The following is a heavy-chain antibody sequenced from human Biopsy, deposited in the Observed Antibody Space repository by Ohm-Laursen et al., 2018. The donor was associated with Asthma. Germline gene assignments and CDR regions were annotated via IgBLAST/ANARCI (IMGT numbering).Heavy chain of an antibody. CDR3: ARDVDLRSVY. CDR2: ISYDGNHK. D-gene: IGHD2-15*01. J-gene: IGHJ4*02. V-gene: IGHV3-30*03. CDR1: GFMFRSFG. Sequence: SLRLSCSASGFMFRSFGMHWVRQAPGKGLEWEAVISYDGNHKFYEDSVKGRFTISRDNSKNTLYLQMNSLRTEDTAVYYCARDVDLRSVYWGQGTLVTVSS.